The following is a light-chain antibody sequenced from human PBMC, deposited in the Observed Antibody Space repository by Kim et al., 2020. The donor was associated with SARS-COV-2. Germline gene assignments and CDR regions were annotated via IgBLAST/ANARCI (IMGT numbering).Light chain of an antibody. V-gene: IGKV1-5*01. CDR3: QQYNSHSGT. CDR1: QSIRNW. J-gene: IGKJ1*01. Sequence: ASGGDRVTITCRASQSIRNWLAWYQQKPGKAPKLLIYDASSLESGVPSRFSGSGSGTEFTLTINSLQPDDFATYYCQQYNSHSGTFGHGTKVDIK. CDR2: DAS.